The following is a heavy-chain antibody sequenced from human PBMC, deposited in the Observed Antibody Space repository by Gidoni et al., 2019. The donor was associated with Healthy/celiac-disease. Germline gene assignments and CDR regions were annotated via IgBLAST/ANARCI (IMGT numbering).Heavy chain of an antibody. CDR3: ARERWDGGVAGQKDYFDY. CDR2: IWYDGSNK. D-gene: IGHD6-19*01. Sequence: QVQLVESGGGVVQPGRSLRLSCAASGFTFSSYGMHWVRQAPGKGLEWVAVIWYDGSNKYYADSVKGRFTISRDNSKNTLYLQMNSLRAEDTAVYYCARERWDGGVAGQKDYFDYWGQGTLVTVSS. CDR1: GFTFSSYG. V-gene: IGHV3-33*01. J-gene: IGHJ4*02.